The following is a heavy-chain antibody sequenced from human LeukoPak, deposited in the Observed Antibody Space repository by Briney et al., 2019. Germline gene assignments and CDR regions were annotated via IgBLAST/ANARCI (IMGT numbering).Heavy chain of an antibody. CDR2: IYYSGST. CDR3: ATLGTYYDFWSGYYQPDDY. CDR1: GGSISGYY. Sequence: SETLSLTCTVSGGSISGYYWSWIRQPPGKGLEWIGSIYYSGSTYYNPSLKSRVTISVDTSKNQFSLKLSSVTAADTAVYYCATLGTYYDFWSGYYQPDDYWGQGTLVTVSS. J-gene: IGHJ4*02. D-gene: IGHD3-3*01. V-gene: IGHV4-59*12.